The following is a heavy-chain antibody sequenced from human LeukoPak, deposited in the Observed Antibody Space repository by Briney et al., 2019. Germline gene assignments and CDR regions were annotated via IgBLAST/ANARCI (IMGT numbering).Heavy chain of an antibody. CDR1: GYSFASSW. Sequence: GESLKISCKGSGYSFASSWIGCVRQRPGKGLEWMGIIFPGDSDTRYSPSFEGQVTISADDSINTAFLQWSGLKASDTAMYYCARLRGTSKTYFYDALDVWGQGTTVTVSS. CDR3: ARLRGTSKTYFYDALDV. D-gene: IGHD1-7*01. V-gene: IGHV5-51*01. CDR2: IFPGDSDT. J-gene: IGHJ6*02.